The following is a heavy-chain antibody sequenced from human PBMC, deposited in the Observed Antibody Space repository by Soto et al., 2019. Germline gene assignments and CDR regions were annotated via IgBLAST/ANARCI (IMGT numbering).Heavy chain of an antibody. CDR2: ISYDGSNK. CDR1: GFTFSSYA. J-gene: IGHJ4*02. Sequence: QVQLVESGGGVVQPGRSLRLSCAASGFTFSSYAMHWVRQAPGKGLEWVAVISYDGSNKYYADSVKGRFTISRDNSKNALYLQMNSLRAEDTAVYYCARDPSASSSWYGGGSQLGGGWGQGTLVTVSS. V-gene: IGHV3-30-3*01. D-gene: IGHD6-13*01. CDR3: ARDPSASSSWYGGGSQLGGG.